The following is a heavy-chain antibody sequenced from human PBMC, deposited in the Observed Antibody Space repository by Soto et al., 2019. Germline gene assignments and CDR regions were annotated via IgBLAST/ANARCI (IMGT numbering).Heavy chain of an antibody. D-gene: IGHD5-12*01. CDR1: GFSLSTSGVG. CDR2: IYWDDDK. V-gene: IGHV2-5*02. Sequence: QITLKESGPTLVKPTQTLTLTCTFSGFSLSTSGVGVGWIRQPPGKALEWLALIYWDDDKRYSPSLKRRLTVAQDASKNQVVLTVTNIDPVDTATYYCAHSFGGYDSFDYWGQGTLVTVSS. CDR3: AHSFGGYDSFDY. J-gene: IGHJ4*02.